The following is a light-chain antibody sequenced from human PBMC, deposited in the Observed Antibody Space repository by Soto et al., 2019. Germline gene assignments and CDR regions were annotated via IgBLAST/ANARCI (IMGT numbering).Light chain of an antibody. CDR3: QQYNSYPT. Sequence: DIQMTQSPSTLSASVGDRVTITCRASQSISSWLAWYQQKPGKAPKLLIYKASSLESGVPSRFSGSGSGTEVTLTIRSLQPDDFATYYCQQYNSYPTCGGGTKVEIK. V-gene: IGKV1-5*03. CDR2: KAS. J-gene: IGKJ4*01. CDR1: QSISSW.